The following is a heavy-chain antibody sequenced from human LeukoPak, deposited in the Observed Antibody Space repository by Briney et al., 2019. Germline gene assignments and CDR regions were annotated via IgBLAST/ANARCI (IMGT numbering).Heavy chain of an antibody. CDR1: GGSISSSSYY. D-gene: IGHD3-10*01. V-gene: IGHV4-39*01. CDR2: IYYSGST. Sequence: SETLSLTCTVSGGSISSSSYYWGWIRQPPGKGLEWIGSIYYSGSTYYNPSLKSRVTISVDTSKNQFSLKLSSVTAADTAVYYCARGFTAYGSGSYFYWGQGTLVTVSS. CDR3: ARGFTAYGSGSYFY. J-gene: IGHJ4*02.